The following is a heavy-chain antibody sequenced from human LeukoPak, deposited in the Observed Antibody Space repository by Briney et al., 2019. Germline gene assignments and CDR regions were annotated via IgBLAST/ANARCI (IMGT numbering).Heavy chain of an antibody. D-gene: IGHD2-8*02. Sequence: GGSLRLSCAASGFTFSNYAMHWVRQAPGKGLEWVAFIRSDGSNRYYGDSMRGRFTISRDNSKNALYLHMSSLRAEDTAVYYCAKVLYDCTGATCSDYYYFYMDVWGKGTSVTVSS. CDR1: GFTFSNYA. CDR2: IRSDGSNR. J-gene: IGHJ6*03. V-gene: IGHV3-30*02. CDR3: AKVLYDCTGATCSDYYYFYMDV.